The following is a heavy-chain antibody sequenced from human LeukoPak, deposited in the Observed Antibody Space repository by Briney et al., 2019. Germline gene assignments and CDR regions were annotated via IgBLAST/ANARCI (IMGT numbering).Heavy chain of an antibody. J-gene: IGHJ4*02. V-gene: IGHV3-21*01. CDR2: ISPNSVDK. CDR3: AREGQWQDFDY. CDR1: GFTFSTYS. Sequence: PGGFLRLSCAASGFTFSTYSMNWVRQTPGKGLEWVSSISPNSVDKYHADSVKGRFTTSRDNAKNSLYLQMNSLRAEDTALYYCAREGQWQDFDYWGQGTLVTVSS. D-gene: IGHD6-19*01.